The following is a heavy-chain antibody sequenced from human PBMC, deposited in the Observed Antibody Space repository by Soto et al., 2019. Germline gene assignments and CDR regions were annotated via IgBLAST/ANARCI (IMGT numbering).Heavy chain of an antibody. V-gene: IGHV1-18*01. Sequence: QVHLVQSGPEVKKPGASVKVSCKASGFTFTSYAITWVRQAPGQGLEWMGWISAYNGNTNYAHNLRGRVTMTTDTSTSTAYMELGRLNSEDTAVYYCARDFTGWRPDGVDSWGQGTLVIVSS. CDR3: ARDFTGWRPDGVDS. CDR2: ISAYNGNT. D-gene: IGHD3-16*01. J-gene: IGHJ4*02. CDR1: GFTFTSYA.